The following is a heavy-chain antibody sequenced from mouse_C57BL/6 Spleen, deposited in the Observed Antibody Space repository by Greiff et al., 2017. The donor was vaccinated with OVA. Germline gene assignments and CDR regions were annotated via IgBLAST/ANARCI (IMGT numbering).Heavy chain of an antibody. Sequence: VKLMESGAELVKPGASVKISCKASGYAFSSYWMNWVKQRPGKGLEWIGQIYPGDGDTNYNGKFKGKATLTADKSSSTAYMQLSSLTSEDSAVYFCARLDGYYPYFDVWGTGTTVTVSS. CDR2: IYPGDGDT. CDR3: ARLDGYYPYFDV. V-gene: IGHV1-80*01. D-gene: IGHD2-3*01. J-gene: IGHJ1*03. CDR1: GYAFSSYW.